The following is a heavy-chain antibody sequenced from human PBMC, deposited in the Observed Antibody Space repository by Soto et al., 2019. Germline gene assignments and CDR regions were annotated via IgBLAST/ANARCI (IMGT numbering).Heavy chain of an antibody. Sequence: PSETLSLTCDVSGVSISSGNWRSWVRQPPGKGLEWIAEVYNDGSANYHPSLESRATISVDRSKNQFSLRLSSVTAAVTGKYYCARLVYDSRLNYIYFDHWGQGTLVTVSS. D-gene: IGHD3-22*01. CDR1: GVSISSGNW. CDR3: ARLVYDSRLNYIYFDH. CDR2: VYNDGSA. J-gene: IGHJ4*02. V-gene: IGHV4-4*02.